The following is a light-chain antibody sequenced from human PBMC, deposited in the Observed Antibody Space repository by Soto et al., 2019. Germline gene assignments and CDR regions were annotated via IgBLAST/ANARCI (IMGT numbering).Light chain of an antibody. V-gene: IGLV2-8*01. Sequence: QSALTQPPSASGSPGQSVTISCTGTKNAIGVYDFVSWYQHHPGKAPRLIIYEVVQLPSGVPDRFSGYKSGNTASLTVSGFQAADEADYVCKSYAGSNTYVFGSGTKLPVI. CDR2: EVV. CDR1: KNAIGVYDF. CDR3: KSYAGSNTYV. J-gene: IGLJ1*01.